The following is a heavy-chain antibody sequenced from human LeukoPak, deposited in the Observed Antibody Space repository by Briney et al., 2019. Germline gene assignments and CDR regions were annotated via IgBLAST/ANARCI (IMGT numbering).Heavy chain of an antibody. CDR2: FDPEDGET. J-gene: IGHJ4*02. CDR1: GYTLTELS. CDR3: ARESARSRDVNY. V-gene: IGHV1-24*01. Sequence: ASVKVSCKVSGYTLTELSMHWVRQAPGKGLEWMGGFDPEDGETIYAQKFQGRVTMTRDTSTSTVYMELSSLRSEDTAVYYCARESARSRDVNYWGQGTLVTVSS.